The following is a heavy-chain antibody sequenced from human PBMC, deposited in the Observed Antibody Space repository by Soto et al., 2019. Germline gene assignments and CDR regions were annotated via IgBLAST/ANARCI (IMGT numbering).Heavy chain of an antibody. V-gene: IGHV4-34*01. J-gene: IGHJ4*02. CDR2: INHSGST. CDR1: GGSFSGYY. Sequence: SETLSLTCAVYGGSFSGYYWSWIRQPPGKGLEWIGEINHSGSTNYNPSLKSRVTISVDTSKNQFSLKLSSVTAADTAVYYCARKYSCGWYHFDYWGQGTPVTVSS. D-gene: IGHD6-19*01. CDR3: ARKYSCGWYHFDY.